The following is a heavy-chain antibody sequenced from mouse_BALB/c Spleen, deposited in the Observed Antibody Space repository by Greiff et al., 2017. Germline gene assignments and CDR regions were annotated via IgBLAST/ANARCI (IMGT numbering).Heavy chain of an antibody. CDR3: ARGDGKGDYAMDY. CDR1: GYTFSSYW. D-gene: IGHD2-1*01. V-gene: IGHV1-9*01. Sequence: VKLMESGAELMKPGASVKISCKATGYTFSSYWIEWVKQRPGHGLEWIGEILPGSGSTNYNEKFKGKATFTADTSSNTAYMQLSSLTSEDSAVYYCARGDGKGDYAMDYWGQGTSVTVSS. CDR2: ILPGSGST. J-gene: IGHJ4*01.